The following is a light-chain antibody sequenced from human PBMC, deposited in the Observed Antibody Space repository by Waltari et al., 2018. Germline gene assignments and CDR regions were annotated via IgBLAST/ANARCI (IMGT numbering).Light chain of an antibody. J-gene: IGKJ4*01. Sequence: DIVMTQSPGSLVVSLGERATINCKSGQDILYNSNNKNYLAWYQHKPGQSPKLLFYWASTRASGVPDRFSGSGSGTDFTLTISRVQAEDVAIYYCQQYYKTPSLGGGTKVE. V-gene: IGKV4-1*01. CDR1: QDILYNSNNKNY. CDR2: WAS. CDR3: QQYYKTPS.